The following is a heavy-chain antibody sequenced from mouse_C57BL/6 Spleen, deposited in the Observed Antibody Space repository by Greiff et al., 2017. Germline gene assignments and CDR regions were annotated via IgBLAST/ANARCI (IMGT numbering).Heavy chain of an antibody. CDR3: ARDYEGYAMDY. J-gene: IGHJ4*01. D-gene: IGHD2-12*01. CDR2: ISDGGSYT. V-gene: IGHV5-4*01. CDR1: GFTFSSYA. Sequence: DVQLVESGGGLVKPGGSLKLSCAASGFTFSSYAMSWVRQTPEKRLEWVATISDGGSYTYYPDNVKGRFTISRDNAKNNLYLQMSHLKSEDTAMYYCARDYEGYAMDYWGQGTSVTVSS.